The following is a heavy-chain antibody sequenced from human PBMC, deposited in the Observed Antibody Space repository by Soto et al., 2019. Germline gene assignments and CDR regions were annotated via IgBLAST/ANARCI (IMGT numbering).Heavy chain of an antibody. CDR2: IWYDGTQK. V-gene: IGHV3-33*01. CDR3: ARAGGTTVTGLWHFDS. Sequence: QVQLEESGGGVVQPGRSLRLSCEASGFTFNTYSMHWVRQPPGQGLEWLAAIWYDGTQKYYADSVKGRFIISRDNSKKTLYVEMNSLRAEDTAVYYCARAGGTTVTGLWHFDSWGQGTLVTVSS. CDR1: GFTFNTYS. D-gene: IGHD4-17*01. J-gene: IGHJ4*02.